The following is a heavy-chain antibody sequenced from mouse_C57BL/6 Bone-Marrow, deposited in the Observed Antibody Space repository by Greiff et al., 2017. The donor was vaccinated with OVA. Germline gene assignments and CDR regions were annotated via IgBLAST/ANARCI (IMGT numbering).Heavy chain of an antibody. CDR3: ARNYYYGTGYYFDY. D-gene: IGHD1-1*01. J-gene: IGHJ2*01. Sequence: QVQLKESGPGLVQPSQSLSITCTVSGFSLTSYGVHWVRQSPGKGLEWLGVIWSGGSTDYNAAFISRLSISKDNSKSQVFFKMNSLQADDTAIYYCARNYYYGTGYYFDYWGQGTTLTVSS. CDR2: IWSGGST. V-gene: IGHV2-2*01. CDR1: GFSLTSYG.